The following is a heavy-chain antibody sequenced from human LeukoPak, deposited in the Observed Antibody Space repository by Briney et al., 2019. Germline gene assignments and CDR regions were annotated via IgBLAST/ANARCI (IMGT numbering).Heavy chain of an antibody. CDR3: AKDWGTMIVVVITPGAFDI. Sequence: GGSLRLSCAASGFTFSSYAMSWVRQAPGKGLEWVSAISGSGGSTYYADSVKGRFTISRDNSKDTLYLQMNSLRDEDTAVYYCAKDWGTMIVVVITPGAFDIWGQGTMVTVSS. CDR1: GFTFSSYA. V-gene: IGHV3-23*01. D-gene: IGHD3-22*01. J-gene: IGHJ3*02. CDR2: ISGSGGST.